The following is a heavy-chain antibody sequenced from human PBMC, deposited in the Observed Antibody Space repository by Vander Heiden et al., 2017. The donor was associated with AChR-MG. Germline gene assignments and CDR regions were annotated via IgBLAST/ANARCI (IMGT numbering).Heavy chain of an antibody. CDR3: AKGGFYDSSGYYYVEETY. Sequence: EVQLLESGGGLVQPGGSLRLPCAASGFTFSSYAVSWVRQAPGKGLEWVSGISGSGGSTYYADSVKGRFTISRDNSQNTLYLQMNSLRAEDTAVYYCAKGGFYDSSGYYYVEETYWGQGTLVTVSS. CDR2: ISGSGGST. V-gene: IGHV3-23*01. D-gene: IGHD3-22*01. CDR1: GFTFSSYA. J-gene: IGHJ4*02.